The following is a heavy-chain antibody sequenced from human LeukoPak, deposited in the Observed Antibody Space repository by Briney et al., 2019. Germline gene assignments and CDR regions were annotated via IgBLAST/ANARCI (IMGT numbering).Heavy chain of an antibody. V-gene: IGHV1-69*04. Sequence: GASVKVSCKASGGTFSSYAISWVRQAPGQGLEWMGRIIPILGIANYAQKFQGRVTITADKSTSTAYMELSSLRSEDTAVYYCASVSSSWYGDYWGQGTLVTVSS. CDR1: GGTFSSYA. J-gene: IGHJ4*02. CDR3: ASVSSSWYGDY. D-gene: IGHD6-13*01. CDR2: IIPILGIA.